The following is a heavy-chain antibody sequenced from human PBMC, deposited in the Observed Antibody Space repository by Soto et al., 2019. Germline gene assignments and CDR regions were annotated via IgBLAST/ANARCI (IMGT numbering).Heavy chain of an antibody. D-gene: IGHD2-15*01. CDR3: ARESKVANSYFGS. CDR2: ISAYNGNT. J-gene: IGHJ4*02. Sequence: QVQLVQSGAEVKKPGASVKVSCKASGYTFTSYGISWVRQAPGQGLEWMGWISAYNGNTNYAQKLQGRVTMTTDTSTSPAYMALTSLSSTDTAIDYWARESKVANSYFGSWGQGTLVTVSS. V-gene: IGHV1-18*01. CDR1: GYTFTSYG.